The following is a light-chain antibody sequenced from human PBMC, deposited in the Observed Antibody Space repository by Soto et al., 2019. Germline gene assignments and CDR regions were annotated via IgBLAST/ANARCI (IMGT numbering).Light chain of an antibody. CDR1: QSISSH. V-gene: IGKV1-39*01. Sequence: DIQVTQSPSFLSASIGDRVTITCRASQSISSHLHCYQQKPGKAPHLLIYEASCLQGGVPSRFGGSGAGPGFILPFMRLHADDLGIYSVQQRYGTPLTFGPGTRLDIK. CDR2: EAS. J-gene: IGKJ3*01. CDR3: QQRYGTPLT.